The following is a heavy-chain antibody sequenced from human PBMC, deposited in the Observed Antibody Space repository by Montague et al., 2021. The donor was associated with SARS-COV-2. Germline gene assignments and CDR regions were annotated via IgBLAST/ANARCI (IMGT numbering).Heavy chain of an antibody. CDR1: GFSLSTSGMC. J-gene: IGHJ6*02. Sequence: PALVKPTQTLTLTCTFSGFSLSTSGMCVSWIRQPPGKALEWLALIDWDDDKYYGTSLKTRLTISKDTSKNQVVLTMTNMDPVDTATYYCARIQAELWPNNYYYGMDVWGQGTTVTVSS. CDR3: ARIQAELWPNNYYYGMDV. CDR2: IDWDDDK. V-gene: IGHV2-70*01. D-gene: IGHD5-18*01.